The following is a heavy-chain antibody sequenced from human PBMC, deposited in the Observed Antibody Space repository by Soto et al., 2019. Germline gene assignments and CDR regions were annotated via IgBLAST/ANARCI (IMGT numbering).Heavy chain of an antibody. CDR2: IYYSGST. Sequence: SETLSLTCTVSGGSISSSSYYWGWILQPPGKGLEWIGSIYYSGSTYYNPSLKSRVTISVDTSKNQFSLKLSSVTAADTAVYYCARQFKSVKLVRGVTLNDYWGQGTLVTVSS. D-gene: IGHD3-10*01. J-gene: IGHJ4*02. V-gene: IGHV4-39*01. CDR3: ARQFKSVKLVRGVTLNDY. CDR1: GGSISSSSYY.